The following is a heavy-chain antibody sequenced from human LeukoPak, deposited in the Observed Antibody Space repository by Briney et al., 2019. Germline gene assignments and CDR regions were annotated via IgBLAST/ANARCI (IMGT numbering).Heavy chain of an antibody. Sequence: GGSLRLSCAASGFTFSSYSMNWVRQAPGKGLEWVGRIKSKTDGGTTDYAAPVKGRFTISRDDSKNTLYLQMNSLKTEDTAVYYCTTVRVTTVTTGKYFQHWGQGTLVTVSS. D-gene: IGHD4-17*01. J-gene: IGHJ1*01. V-gene: IGHV3-15*01. CDR2: IKSKTDGGTT. CDR3: TTVRVTTVTTGKYFQH. CDR1: GFTFSSYS.